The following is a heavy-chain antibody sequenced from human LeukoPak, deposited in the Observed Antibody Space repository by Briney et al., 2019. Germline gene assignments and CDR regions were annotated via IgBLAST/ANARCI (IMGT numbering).Heavy chain of an antibody. CDR1: GGTFSSYA. CDR3: ARPFLEWLTDYGMDV. J-gene: IGHJ6*02. CDR2: IIPILGIA. D-gene: IGHD3-3*02. Sequence: SVKVSCKASGGTFSSYAISWVRRAPGQGLEWMGRIIPILGIANYAQKFQGRVTITADKSTSTAYMELSSLRSEDTAVYYCARPFLEWLTDYGMDVWGQGTTVTVSS. V-gene: IGHV1-69*04.